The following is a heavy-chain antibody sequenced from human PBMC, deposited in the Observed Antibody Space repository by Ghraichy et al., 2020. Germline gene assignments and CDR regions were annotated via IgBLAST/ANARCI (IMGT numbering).Heavy chain of an antibody. CDR1: GFTFGNYW. CDR3: SRAHLYDDSDWYQDY. Sequence: GGSLRLSCAASGFTFGNYWMSWVRQAPGKGLEWVACIKQGGSYGGSEIFYVDSVKGRFTISRDNVKNSLYLQMNSLRADDTGVYYCSRAHLYDDSDWYQDYWGQGTLVTVSS. CDR2: IKQGGSYGGSEI. D-gene: IGHD6-19*01. V-gene: IGHV3-7*01. J-gene: IGHJ4*02.